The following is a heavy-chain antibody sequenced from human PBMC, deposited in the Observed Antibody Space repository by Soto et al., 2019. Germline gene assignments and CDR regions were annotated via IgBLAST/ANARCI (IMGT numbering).Heavy chain of an antibody. CDR3: ATPLDSSGPNYYYGMDV. CDR1: GFTFSSYA. J-gene: IGHJ6*02. V-gene: IGHV3-23*01. D-gene: IGHD3-22*01. CDR2: ISGSGGST. Sequence: GGSLRLSCAASGFTFSSYAMSWVRQAPGKGLEWVSAISGSGGSTYYADSVKGRFTISRDNSKNTLYLQMNSLRAEDTAVYYCATPLDSSGPNYYYGMDVWGQGTTVTVSS.